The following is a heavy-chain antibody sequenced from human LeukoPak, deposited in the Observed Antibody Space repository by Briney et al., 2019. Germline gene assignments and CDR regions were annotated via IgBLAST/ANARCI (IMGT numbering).Heavy chain of an antibody. CDR3: ASKVNDFWSGYYIFLDY. J-gene: IGHJ4*02. CDR1: GGSISSSNW. D-gene: IGHD3-3*01. Sequence: PSETLSLTCAVSGGSISSSNWWSWVRQPPGKGLEWIGEIYHSGSTNYNPSLKSRVTISVDKSKNQFSLKLSSVTAADTAVYYCASKVNDFWSGYYIFLDYWGQGTLVTVSS. CDR2: IYHSGST. V-gene: IGHV4-4*02.